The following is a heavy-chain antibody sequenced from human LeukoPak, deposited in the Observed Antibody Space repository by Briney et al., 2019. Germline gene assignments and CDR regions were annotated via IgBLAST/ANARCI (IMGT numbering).Heavy chain of an antibody. CDR1: GFTFSSYG. CDR3: AKDTCGGGSCYFDY. CDR2: ISYDGSNK. Sequence: GGSLRLSCAASGFTFSSYGMHWVRQAPGKGLEWVAVISYDGSNKYYADSVKGRFTISRDNSKNTLYLQMNSLRAEDTAVYYCAKDTCGGGSCYFDYWGQGTLVTVSS. V-gene: IGHV3-30*18. J-gene: IGHJ4*02. D-gene: IGHD2-15*01.